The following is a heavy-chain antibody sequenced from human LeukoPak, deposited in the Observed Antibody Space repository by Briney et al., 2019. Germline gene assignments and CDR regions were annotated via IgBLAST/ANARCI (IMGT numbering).Heavy chain of an antibody. CDR1: GGSFSGYY. D-gene: IGHD3-9*01. J-gene: IGHJ4*02. CDR2: INHSGST. Sequence: PSETLSLTCAVYGGSFSGYYWSWIRQPPGKGREWIGEINHSGSTNYNPFLKSRITISVDTSKHQFSLKLSSVTAADTAVYYCARGYDILTGSHFSIGPFDYWGQGTLVTVSS. CDR3: ARGYDILTGSHFSIGPFDY. V-gene: IGHV4-34*01.